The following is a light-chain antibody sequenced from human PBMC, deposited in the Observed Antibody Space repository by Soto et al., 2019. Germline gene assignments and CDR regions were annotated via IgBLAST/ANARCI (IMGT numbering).Light chain of an antibody. CDR2: KAS. CDR1: QSISAW. V-gene: IGKV1-5*03. J-gene: IGKJ4*01. Sequence: DIQMTQSPSTLSASVGDRVTITCRASQSISAWLAWYQQKPGKAPKLLIYKASSLESGVPSRFSGSGSGTEFTLTISSLQPDDFATYYCQQYNSYSILTFGGGPTVEIK. CDR3: QQYNSYSILT.